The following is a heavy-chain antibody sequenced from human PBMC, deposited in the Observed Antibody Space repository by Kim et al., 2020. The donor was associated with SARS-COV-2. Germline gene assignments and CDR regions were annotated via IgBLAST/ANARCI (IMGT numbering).Heavy chain of an antibody. CDR2: INPNSGGT. CDR1: GYTFTGYY. Sequence: ASVKVSCKASGYTFTGYYMHWVRQAPGQGLEWMGWINPNSGGTNYAQKFQGRVTMTRDTSISTAYMELSRLRSDDTAVYYCARDVAGTVNWFDPWGQGTLVTVSS. J-gene: IGHJ5*02. V-gene: IGHV1-2*02. CDR3: ARDVAGTVNWFDP. D-gene: IGHD6-19*01.